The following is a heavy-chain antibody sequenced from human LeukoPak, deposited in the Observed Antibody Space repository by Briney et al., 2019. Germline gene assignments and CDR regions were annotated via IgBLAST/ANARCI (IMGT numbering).Heavy chain of an antibody. CDR2: ISSSSSI. D-gene: IGHD6-19*01. CDR3: ARDQTAVAGTVYYYGMDV. CDR1: GFTFSTYS. Sequence: GGSLRLSCAASGFTFSTYSMNWVRQAPGKGLEWVSYISSSSSIYYPGSVKGRFTISRDNAKNSLYLQMNSLRAEDTAVYYCARDQTAVAGTVYYYGMDVWGQGTTVTVSS. J-gene: IGHJ6*02. V-gene: IGHV3-48*01.